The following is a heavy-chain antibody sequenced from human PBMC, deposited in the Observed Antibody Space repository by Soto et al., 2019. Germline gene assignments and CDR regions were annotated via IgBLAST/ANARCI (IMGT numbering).Heavy chain of an antibody. Sequence: LSLTCSVSGGSISGGVYYWSWIRQHPGKGLEWIGYIYYSGSTYYNPSLKSRLAISVDTSKNQFSLKLSSVTAADTAVYYCARGAGWADFDFWGQGTLVTVSS. CDR1: GGSISGGVYY. D-gene: IGHD1-26*01. CDR3: ARGAGWADFDF. CDR2: IYYSGST. J-gene: IGHJ4*02. V-gene: IGHV4-31*03.